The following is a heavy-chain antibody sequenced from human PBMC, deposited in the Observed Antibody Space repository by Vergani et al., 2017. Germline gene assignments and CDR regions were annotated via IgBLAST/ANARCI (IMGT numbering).Heavy chain of an antibody. Sequence: PSQTLSLSCTVSGCSTIRGGDYWNWIRQSPGKGLEWIGYIYDSGSTFYNPSLKSRIGISLDMYKNSLSLTVSSVTAADTAVYYCARGGNYSPGLFDYWGRGTLVTVSS. J-gene: IGHJ4*02. CDR3: ARGGNYSPGLFDY. CDR2: IYDSGST. V-gene: IGHV4-30-4*08. CDR1: GCSTIRGGDY. D-gene: IGHD1-7*01.